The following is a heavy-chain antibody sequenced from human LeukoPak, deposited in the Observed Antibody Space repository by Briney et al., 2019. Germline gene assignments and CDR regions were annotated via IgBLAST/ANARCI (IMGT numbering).Heavy chain of an antibody. D-gene: IGHD3-10*02. CDR1: GYTFTSYY. Sequence: GESLKISCKGSGYTFTSYYMHWVRQAPGQGLEWMGIINPSGGSTSYAQKFQGRVTMTRDTSTSTVYMELSSLRSEDTAVYYCARNSVRDAFDIWGQGTMVTVSS. CDR2: INPSGGST. V-gene: IGHV1-46*01. CDR3: ARNSVRDAFDI. J-gene: IGHJ3*02.